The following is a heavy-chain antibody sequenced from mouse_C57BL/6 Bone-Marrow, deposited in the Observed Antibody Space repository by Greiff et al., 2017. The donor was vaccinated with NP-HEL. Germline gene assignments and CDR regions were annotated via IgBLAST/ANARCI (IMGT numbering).Heavy chain of an antibody. CDR2: IDPENGDT. CDR3: TTGLLYYFDY. J-gene: IGHJ2*01. Sequence: EVKLMESGAELARPGASVKLSCTASGFNIKDDYMHWVKQRPEQGLEWIGWIDPENGDTEYASKFQGKATITADTSSNTAYLQLSSLTSEDTAVYYCTTGLLYYFDYWGQGTTLTVSS. D-gene: IGHD3-3*01. V-gene: IGHV14-4*01. CDR1: GFNIKDDY.